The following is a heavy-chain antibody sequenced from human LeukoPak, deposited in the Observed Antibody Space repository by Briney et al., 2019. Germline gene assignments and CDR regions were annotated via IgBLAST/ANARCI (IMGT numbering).Heavy chain of an antibody. V-gene: IGHV1-2*02. CDR3: ARGNYGDYYGMDV. Sequence: ASVKVSRKGSRYTFTGYYMHWGRPAPGQGPEWMGWINPNSGGTNYAQKFQGRVTLTRDTSISTAYTELSRLRPDDTPVYYCARGNYGDYYGMDVWGQGTTVTVSS. J-gene: IGHJ6*02. CDR2: INPNSGGT. CDR1: RYTFTGYY. D-gene: IGHD3-10*01.